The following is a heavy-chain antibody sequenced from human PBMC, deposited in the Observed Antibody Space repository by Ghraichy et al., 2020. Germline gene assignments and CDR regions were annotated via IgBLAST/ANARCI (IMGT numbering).Heavy chain of an antibody. V-gene: IGHV3-23*01. Sequence: GSLRLSCAASGFTFSSYAMSWVRQAPGKGLEWASAISGSGGSTYYADSVKGRFTISRDNSKNTLYLQMNSLRAEDTAVYYCAKTHRDSSGYAPRGFYYYYGMDVWGQGTTVTVSS. CDR1: GFTFSSYA. J-gene: IGHJ6*02. CDR2: ISGSGGST. CDR3: AKTHRDSSGYAPRGFYYYYGMDV. D-gene: IGHD3-22*01.